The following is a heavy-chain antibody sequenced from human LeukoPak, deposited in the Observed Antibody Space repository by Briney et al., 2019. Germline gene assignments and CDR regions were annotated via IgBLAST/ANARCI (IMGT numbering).Heavy chain of an antibody. CDR1: GFTFSSYA. V-gene: IGHV3-15*01. CDR3: TTEPPPYSSSWSEAFDI. CDR2: IKSKTDGGTT. Sequence: TGGSLRLSCAASGFTFSSYAMHWVRQAPGKGLEWVGRIKSKTDGGTTDYAAPVKGRFTISRDDSKNTLYLQMNSLKTEDTAVYYCTTEPPPYSSSWSEAFDIWGQGTMVTVSS. J-gene: IGHJ3*02. D-gene: IGHD6-13*01.